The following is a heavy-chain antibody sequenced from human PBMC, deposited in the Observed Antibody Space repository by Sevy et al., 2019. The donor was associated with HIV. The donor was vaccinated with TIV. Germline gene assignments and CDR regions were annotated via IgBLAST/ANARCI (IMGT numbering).Heavy chain of an antibody. V-gene: IGHV3-7*01. CDR1: GFSLNSYW. CDR2: IKQDGSVK. CDR3: VRAIAADGSF. J-gene: IGHJ4*02. D-gene: IGHD6-13*01. Sequence: GGSLRLSCAASGFSLNSYWMSWVRQAPGKGLEWVANIKQDGSVKYYVDSVKGRFTISRDIARNLLYLQMNSLRAEDTALYYCVRAIAADGSFWGQGTLVTVSS.